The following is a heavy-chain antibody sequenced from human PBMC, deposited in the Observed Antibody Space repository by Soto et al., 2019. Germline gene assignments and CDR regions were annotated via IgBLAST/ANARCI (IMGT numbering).Heavy chain of an antibody. D-gene: IGHD3-3*01. Sequence: PSETLSLTCTVSGGSISSYYWSWIRQPPGKGLQWIGQINHSGSANYNPSLKSRVTISVHTSNSQFSLELSSVTAADTAVYYCARALGKYYDFWSGYSTQLDYWGQGTLVTVSS. J-gene: IGHJ4*02. CDR3: ARALGKYYDFWSGYSTQLDY. V-gene: IGHV4-34*01. CDR2: INHSGSA. CDR1: GGSISSYY.